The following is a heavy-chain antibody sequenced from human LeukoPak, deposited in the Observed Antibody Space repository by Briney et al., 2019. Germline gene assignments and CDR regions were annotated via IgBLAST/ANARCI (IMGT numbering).Heavy chain of an antibody. CDR1: GDSISSYY. V-gene: IGHV4-59*01. J-gene: IGHJ4*02. CDR3: ARGVEYSSSPPFDY. D-gene: IGHD6-6*01. Sequence: SETLSLTCTVSGDSISSYYWMWIRQPPGKGLEWIGYIYYNGKTYYSSSLKSRLTISEDSSKGQSSLELTSVTVADTAVYYCARGVEYSSSPPFDYWGQGTLVTVSS. CDR2: IYYNGKT.